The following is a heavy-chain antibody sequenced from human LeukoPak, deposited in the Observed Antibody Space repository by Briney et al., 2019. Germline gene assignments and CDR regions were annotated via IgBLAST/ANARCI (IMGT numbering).Heavy chain of an antibody. CDR3: ARGYNSAVVRGRAEYFQH. CDR1: GGSISSYY. D-gene: IGHD4-23*01. J-gene: IGHJ1*01. V-gene: IGHV4-34*01. Sequence: SETLSLTCTVSGGSISSYYWSWIRQPPGKGLEWIGEINHSGSTNYNPSLKSRVTISVDTSKNQFSLKLSSVTAADTAVYYCARGYNSAVVRGRAEYFQHWGQGTLVTVSS. CDR2: INHSGST.